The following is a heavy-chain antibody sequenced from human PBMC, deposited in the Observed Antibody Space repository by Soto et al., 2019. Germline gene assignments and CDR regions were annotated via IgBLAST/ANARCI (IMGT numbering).Heavy chain of an antibody. D-gene: IGHD5-18*01. V-gene: IGHV6-1*01. J-gene: IGHJ6*02. CDR1: GDSVSSNSAT. CDR3: ARGRYSYGLYGMDV. Sequence: SQTLSLTCAISGDSVSSNSATWNWIRQSPSRGLEWLGRTYYRSKWYNDYAVSVKSRISINPDTSKNQLSLQLNSATPEDTALYYCARGRYSYGLYGMDVWGQGTTVTVSS. CDR2: TYYRSKWYN.